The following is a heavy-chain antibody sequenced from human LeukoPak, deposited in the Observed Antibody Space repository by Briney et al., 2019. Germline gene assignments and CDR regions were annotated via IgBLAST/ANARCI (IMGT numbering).Heavy chain of an antibody. J-gene: IGHJ4*02. V-gene: IGHV4-34*01. CDR1: GGSFSGYY. CDR3: ASIGYCSSTSCYDY. D-gene: IGHD2-2*01. CDR2: INHSGST. Sequence: PSEILSLTCAVYGGSFSGYYWSWIRQPPGKGLEWIGEINHSGSTNYNPSLKSRVTISVDTSKNQFSLKLSSVTAADTAVYYCASIGYCSSTSCYDYWGQGTLVTVSS.